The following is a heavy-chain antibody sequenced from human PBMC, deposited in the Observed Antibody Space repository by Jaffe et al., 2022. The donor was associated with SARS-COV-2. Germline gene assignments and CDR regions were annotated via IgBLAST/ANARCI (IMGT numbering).Heavy chain of an antibody. CDR1: GYNFGNYG. CDR2: ISAYNGNT. CDR3: ARDMYDYVWHPDASDI. V-gene: IGHV1-18*01. D-gene: IGHD3-16*01. J-gene: IGHJ3*02. Sequence: QVQLVQSGGEVKKPGASVKVSCKASGYNFGNYGILWVRQAPGQGLEWLGWISAYNGNTNYGRKFQERVTMTADASTSTAYLEVRSLRYDDTAVYYCARDMYDYVWHPDASDIWGQGTTVTVSS.